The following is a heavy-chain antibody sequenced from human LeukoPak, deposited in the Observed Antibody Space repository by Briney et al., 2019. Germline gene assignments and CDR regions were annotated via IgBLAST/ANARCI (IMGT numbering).Heavy chain of an antibody. J-gene: IGHJ3*02. CDR2: IYYSGST. CDR1: GGSISSYY. CDR3: ARHAHYYDSSGYDGAFDI. V-gene: IGHV4-59*08. D-gene: IGHD3-22*01. Sequence: ASETLSLTCTVSGGSISSYYWSWIRQPPGKGLEWIGYIYYSGSTNYNPSLKSRVTISVDTSKNQFSLKLSSVTAADTAVYYCARHAHYYDSSGYDGAFDIWGQGTMVTVSS.